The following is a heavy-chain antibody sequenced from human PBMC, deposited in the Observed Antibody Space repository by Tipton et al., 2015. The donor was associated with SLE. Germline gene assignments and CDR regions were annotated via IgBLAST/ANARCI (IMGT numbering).Heavy chain of an antibody. CDR2: IYYSGST. Sequence: TLSLTCTVSGGSISSYYWSWIRQPPGKGLEWIGYIYYSGSTNHNPSLKSRVTISVDTSKNQFSLKLSSVTAADTAVYYCARGGSGAFDIWGQGTMVTVSS. CDR3: ARGGSGAFDI. V-gene: IGHV4-59*12. CDR1: GGSISSYY. J-gene: IGHJ3*02. D-gene: IGHD3-16*01.